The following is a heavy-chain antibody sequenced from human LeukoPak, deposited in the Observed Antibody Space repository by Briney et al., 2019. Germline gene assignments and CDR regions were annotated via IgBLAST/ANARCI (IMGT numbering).Heavy chain of an antibody. CDR2: INSDGSST. Sequence: GGSLRLSCAASGFTFSSYWMHWVRQAPGKGLVWVSRINSDGSSTSYADSVKGRFTISRDNAKNTLYLQMNSLRAEDTAAYYCARVSVDSGWYSFDYWGQGTLVTVSS. CDR3: ARVSVDSGWYSFDY. V-gene: IGHV3-74*01. CDR1: GFTFSSYW. J-gene: IGHJ4*02. D-gene: IGHD6-19*01.